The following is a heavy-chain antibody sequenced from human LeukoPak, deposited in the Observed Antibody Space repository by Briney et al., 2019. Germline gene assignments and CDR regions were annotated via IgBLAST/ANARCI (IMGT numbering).Heavy chain of an antibody. D-gene: IGHD3-9*01. J-gene: IGHJ3*02. CDR3: ARKYYDILTGYPAHAEGAFDI. CDR1: GFTFSSYW. Sequence: GSLRLSCAASGFTFSSYWMSWVRQAPGKGLEWVANIKQDGSEKYYVDSVKGRFTISRDNAKNSLYLQMNSLRAEDTAVYYCARKYYDILTGYPAHAEGAFDIWGQGTMVTVSS. CDR2: IKQDGSEK. V-gene: IGHV3-7*01.